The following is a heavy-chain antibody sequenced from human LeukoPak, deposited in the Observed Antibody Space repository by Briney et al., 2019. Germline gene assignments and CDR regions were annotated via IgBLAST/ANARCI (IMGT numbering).Heavy chain of an antibody. CDR3: ARDGREITFGGVIVIGY. CDR1: GYTFTSYG. V-gene: IGHV1-18*01. Sequence: ASVKVSCKASGYTFTSYGISWVRQAPGQGLEWMGWISAYNGNTNYAQKLQGRVTMTTDTSTSTAYMELRSLRSDDTAVYYCARDGREITFGGVIVIGYWDQGTLVTVSS. CDR2: ISAYNGNT. J-gene: IGHJ4*02. D-gene: IGHD3-16*02.